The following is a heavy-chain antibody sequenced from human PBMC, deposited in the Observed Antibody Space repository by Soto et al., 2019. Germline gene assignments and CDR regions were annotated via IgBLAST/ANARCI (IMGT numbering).Heavy chain of an antibody. CDR1: GGSFSGYY. J-gene: IGHJ6*02. Sequence: PSETLSLTCAVYGGSFSGYYWSWIRQPPGKGLEWIGEINHSGSTNYNPSLKSRVTISVDTSKNQFSLKLSSVTAADTAVYYCAICTSCYMRWYYYGMDVWGQGTTVTVSS. D-gene: IGHD2-2*02. CDR2: INHSGST. V-gene: IGHV4-34*01. CDR3: AICTSCYMRWYYYGMDV.